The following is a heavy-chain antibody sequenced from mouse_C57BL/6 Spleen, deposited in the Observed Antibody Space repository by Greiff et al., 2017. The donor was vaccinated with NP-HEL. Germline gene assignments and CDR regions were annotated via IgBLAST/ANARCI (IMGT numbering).Heavy chain of an antibody. Sequence: VQLQESGPELVKPGASVKISCKASGYAFSSSWMNWVKQRPGKGLEWIGRIYPGDGDTNYNGKFKGKATLTADKSSSTAYMQLSSLTSEDSAVYFCARQLRGDYAMDYWGQGTSVTVSS. V-gene: IGHV1-82*01. J-gene: IGHJ4*01. D-gene: IGHD3-2*02. CDR2: IYPGDGDT. CDR3: ARQLRGDYAMDY. CDR1: GYAFSSSW.